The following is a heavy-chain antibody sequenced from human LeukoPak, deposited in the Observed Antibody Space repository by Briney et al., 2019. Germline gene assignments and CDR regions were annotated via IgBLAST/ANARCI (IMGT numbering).Heavy chain of an antibody. CDR2: IYTSGST. Sequence: SQTLSLTCTVSGGSISSGDYYWSWIRQPAGKGLEWIGRIYTSGSTNYNPSLKSRVTMSVDTSKNQFSLKLSSVTAADTAVYYCAREGNLYSSARYYYYMDVWGKGTTVTVSS. D-gene: IGHD6-19*01. CDR1: GGSISSGDYY. J-gene: IGHJ6*03. CDR3: AREGNLYSSARYYYYMDV. V-gene: IGHV4-61*02.